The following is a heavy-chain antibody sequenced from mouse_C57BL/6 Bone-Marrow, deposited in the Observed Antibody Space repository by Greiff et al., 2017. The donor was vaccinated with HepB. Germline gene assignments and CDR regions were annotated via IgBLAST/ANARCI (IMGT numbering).Heavy chain of an antibody. CDR1: GYTFTSYW. CDR2: IDPSDSYS. D-gene: IGHD3-1*01. Sequence: QVQLQQPGAEFVKPGASVKLSCKASGYTFTSYWMQWVKQRPGQGLEWIGEIDPSDSYSNYNQKFKGKATLTVETSSSTAYMQLSSLTSEDSAVYYWARRASLLSWFAYWGQGTLVTVSA. CDR3: ARRASLLSWFAY. J-gene: IGHJ3*01. V-gene: IGHV1-50*01.